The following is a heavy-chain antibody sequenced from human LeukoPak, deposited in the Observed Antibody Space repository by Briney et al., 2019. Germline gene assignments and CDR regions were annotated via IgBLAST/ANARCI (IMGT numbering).Heavy chain of an antibody. Sequence: PGRSLRLSCAASGFTFSSYGMHWVRQAPGKGLEWVAVIWYDGSNKYYADSVKGRFTISRDNSKNTLYMEMNTVRDEDTAVYYCTRDKGLDYWGQGTLVTVSS. CDR2: IWYDGSNK. V-gene: IGHV3-33*01. CDR1: GFTFSSYG. J-gene: IGHJ4*02. CDR3: TRDKGLDY.